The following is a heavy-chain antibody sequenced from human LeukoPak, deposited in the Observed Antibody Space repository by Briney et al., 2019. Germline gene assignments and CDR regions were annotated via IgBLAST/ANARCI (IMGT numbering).Heavy chain of an antibody. CDR2: INHSGST. J-gene: IGHJ3*02. CDR1: GGSFSGYY. V-gene: IGHV4-34*01. Sequence: SETLSLTCAVYGGSFSGYYRSWIRQPPGKGLEWIGEINHSGSTNYNPSLKSRVTISVDTSKNQFSLKLSSVTAADTAVYYCASGYGGSGINDAFDIWGQGTMVTVSS. D-gene: IGHD4-23*01. CDR3: ASGYGGSGINDAFDI.